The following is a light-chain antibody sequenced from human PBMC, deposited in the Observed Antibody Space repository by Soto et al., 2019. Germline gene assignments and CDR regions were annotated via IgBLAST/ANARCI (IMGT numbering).Light chain of an antibody. J-gene: IGKJ4*01. CDR2: DVF. V-gene: IGKV3-11*01. Sequence: EIVLTQSPATLSLSPEERATLSCRASQSVNNYLAWYQQKPGQAPRLVIYDVFNRATGTPARFSGSGSGTDFTLTFSSLEPEDFVVYYCQRRSHWPWLTFGGGTRVEIK. CDR3: QRRSHWPWLT. CDR1: QSVNNY.